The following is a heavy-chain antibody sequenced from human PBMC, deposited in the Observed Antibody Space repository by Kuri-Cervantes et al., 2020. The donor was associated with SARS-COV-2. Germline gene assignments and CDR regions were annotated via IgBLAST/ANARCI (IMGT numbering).Heavy chain of an antibody. J-gene: IGHJ4*02. Sequence: LSLTCAASGFSFNNYAMNWVRQAPGKGLEWVPTISGTGGSTYYADSVKGRFTISRDKSGNTLYLQMSSLRAEDTAIYYCAKDKGSPRGWGTMIKGYFDYWGQGTLVTVSS. CDR1: GFSFNNYA. V-gene: IGHV3-23*01. CDR2: ISGTGGST. D-gene: IGHD3-22*01. CDR3: AKDKGSPRGWGTMIKGYFDY.